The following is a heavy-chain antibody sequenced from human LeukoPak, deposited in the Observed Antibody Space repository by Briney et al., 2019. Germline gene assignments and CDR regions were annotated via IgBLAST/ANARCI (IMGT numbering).Heavy chain of an antibody. Sequence: SETLSLTCAVYGGSFSGYYWSWIRQPPGKGLEWIGEINHSGSTNYNPSLKSRVTISVDTSKNQFSLKLSSVTAADTAVYYCARGRVQWLATNGPIDYWGQGTLVTVSS. V-gene: IGHV4-34*01. J-gene: IGHJ4*02. CDR3: ARGRVQWLATNGPIDY. CDR1: GGSFSGYY. CDR2: INHSGST. D-gene: IGHD6-19*01.